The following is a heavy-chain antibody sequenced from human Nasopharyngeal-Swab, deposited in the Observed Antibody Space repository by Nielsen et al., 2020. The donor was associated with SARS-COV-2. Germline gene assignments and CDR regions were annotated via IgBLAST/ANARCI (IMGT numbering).Heavy chain of an antibody. CDR2: INPSGGST. CDR1: GYTFTSYY. V-gene: IGHV1-46*01. J-gene: IGHJ4*02. CDR3: ARGFDY. Sequence: ASVKVSCKASGYTFTSYYMHWVRQAPGQGLEWMGIINPSGGSTSYAQKFQGRVTMSVDMSKNQFSLKLSSVTAADTAVYYCARGFDYWGQGTLVTVSS.